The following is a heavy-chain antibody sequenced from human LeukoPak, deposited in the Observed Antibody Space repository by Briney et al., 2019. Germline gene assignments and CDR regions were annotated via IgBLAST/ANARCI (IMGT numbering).Heavy chain of an antibody. D-gene: IGHD3-10*01. CDR1: GFTFGKYA. V-gene: IGHV3-23*01. J-gene: IGHJ4*02. Sequence: PGGSLRLSCAASGFTFGKYAMNWVHQAPGERLEWLSSITGDALHTYYADSVKGRFTISRDNSKNTLYLQMNSLRAEDTAVYYCANEARILWFGESPFDYWGQGTLVTVSS. CDR3: ANEARILWFGESPFDY. CDR2: ITGDALHT.